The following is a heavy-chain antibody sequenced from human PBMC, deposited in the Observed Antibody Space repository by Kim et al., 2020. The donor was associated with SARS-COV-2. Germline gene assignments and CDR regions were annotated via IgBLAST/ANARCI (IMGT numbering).Heavy chain of an antibody. V-gene: IGHV3-23*01. D-gene: IGHD2-15*01. CDR3: TKDSSRIWQVPEY. Sequence: GGSLRLSCAVSGFTFSNSAMGWVRQAPGKGLEWVSTISATGVNTYYADSVRGRFTVSRDNAKNTLYLQMKSLRAEDTAIYYCTKDSSRIWQVPEYWGQGTLVTVSS. CDR1: GFTFSNSA. J-gene: IGHJ4*02. CDR2: ISATGVNT.